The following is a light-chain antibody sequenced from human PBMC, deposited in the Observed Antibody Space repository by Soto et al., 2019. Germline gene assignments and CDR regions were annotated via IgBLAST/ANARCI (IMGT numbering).Light chain of an antibody. V-gene: IGKV3-20*01. CDR3: QHYGTTPWT. CDR1: QSVCSRC. Sequence: EIVVTQSPGTLSLSPGERVTLSCRASQSVCSRCLAWYQQKPGQSPRLLIYGASSRATRIPDWFSGSGAGTSFPLTISRLEPEDFALYYCQHYGTTPWTFGQGTKVGIK. J-gene: IGKJ1*01. CDR2: GAS.